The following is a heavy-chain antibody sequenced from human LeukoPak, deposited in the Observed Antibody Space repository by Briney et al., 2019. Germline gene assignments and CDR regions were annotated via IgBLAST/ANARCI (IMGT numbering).Heavy chain of an antibody. D-gene: IGHD2-15*01. CDR3: ASLRVVVAATGNDY. J-gene: IGHJ4*02. CDR2: ISASGGTT. CDR1: GFTFSTYA. V-gene: IGHV3-23*01. Sequence: GGSLRLSCAASGFTFSTYAMSWVRQAPGKGLEWVSGISASGGTTYYADSVKGRFTISRDNAKNSLYLQMNSLRAEDTAVYYCASLRVVVAATGNDYWGQGTLVTVSS.